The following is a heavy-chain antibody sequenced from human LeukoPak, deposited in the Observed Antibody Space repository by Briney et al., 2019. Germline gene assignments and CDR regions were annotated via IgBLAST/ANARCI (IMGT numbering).Heavy chain of an antibody. V-gene: IGHV3-73*01. CDR1: GFTFSGSA. CDR3: TTEPPRYSRRHDY. J-gene: IGHJ4*02. D-gene: IGHD6-13*01. CDR2: IRSKANNYAT. Sequence: GGSLRLSCAASGFTFSGSAMHWVRQASGKGLEWVGRIRSKANNYATAYAASVKGRFTISRDDSKNTLYLQMNSLKTEDTAVYYCTTEPPRYSRRHDYWGQGTLVTVSS.